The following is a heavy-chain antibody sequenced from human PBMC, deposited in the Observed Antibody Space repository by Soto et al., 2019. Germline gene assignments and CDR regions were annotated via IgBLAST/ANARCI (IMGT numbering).Heavy chain of an antibody. D-gene: IGHD6-13*01. CDR1: GYTFTSYA. CDR2: INAGNGNT. Sequence: QVQLVQSGAEVKKPGASVTVSCKASGYTFTSYAMHWVRQAPGQRLEWMGWINAGNGNTKYSQKFQGRVTITRDTSASTAYMDLNSLRSEDTAVYYCARIYSISWYVPKGNYFDYWGQGTLVTVSS. CDR3: ARIYSISWYVPKGNYFDY. V-gene: IGHV1-3*01. J-gene: IGHJ4*02.